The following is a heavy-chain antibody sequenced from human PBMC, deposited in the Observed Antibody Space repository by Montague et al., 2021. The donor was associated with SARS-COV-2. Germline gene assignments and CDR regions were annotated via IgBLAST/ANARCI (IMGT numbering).Heavy chain of an antibody. Sequence: SETLYLTCDVYGGSFSRYFWSWIRQPPGRGPELIGHISPTGSTRYNPSLDSRVTISLDTSKSRLSLELTSVTVADTSIYFCVGAPNEYYFDYWGQGTPVGVSS. D-gene: IGHD3-16*01. CDR1: GGSFSRYF. CDR3: VGAPNEYYFDY. J-gene: IGHJ4*02. V-gene: IGHV4-34*01. CDR2: ISPTGST.